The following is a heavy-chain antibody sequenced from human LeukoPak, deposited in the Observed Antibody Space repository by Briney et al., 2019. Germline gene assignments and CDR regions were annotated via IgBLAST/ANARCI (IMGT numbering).Heavy chain of an antibody. Sequence: SETLSLTCTVSGGSISSYYWSWIRQPPGKGLEWIGYICYSGSTNYNPSLKSRVTISVDTSKNQFSLKLSSVTAADTAVYYCARTTAGIAAAGTDYWGQGTLVTV. CDR2: ICYSGST. CDR3: ARTTAGIAAAGTDY. CDR1: GGSISSYY. D-gene: IGHD6-13*01. J-gene: IGHJ4*02. V-gene: IGHV4-59*01.